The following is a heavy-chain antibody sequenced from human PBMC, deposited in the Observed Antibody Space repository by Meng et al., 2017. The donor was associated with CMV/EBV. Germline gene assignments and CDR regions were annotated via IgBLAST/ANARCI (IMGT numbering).Heavy chain of an antibody. Sequence: GGSLRLSCAASGFTFSSYAMHWVRQAPGKGLEWVAVISYDGSNKYYADPVKGRFTISRDNSKNTLYLQMNSLRAEDTAVYYCARDRIAVAGTSGSFDYWGQGTLVTVSS. D-gene: IGHD6-19*01. CDR1: GFTFSSYA. J-gene: IGHJ4*02. CDR2: ISYDGSNK. V-gene: IGHV3-30*04. CDR3: ARDRIAVAGTSGSFDY.